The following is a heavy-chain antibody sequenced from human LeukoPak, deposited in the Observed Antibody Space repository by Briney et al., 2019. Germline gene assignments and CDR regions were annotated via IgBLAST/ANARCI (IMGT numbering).Heavy chain of an antibody. D-gene: IGHD3-22*01. CDR2: INHSGST. J-gene: IGHJ4*02. CDR3: ARNSVPSFYSDTSGYFYY. CDR1: GDSISSSSYY. Sequence: SETLSLTCSASGDSISSSSYYWVWIRQPPGKGLEWIGEINHSGSTNYNPSLKSRVTISVDTAKKQISLKLNSVTAADTAVYYCARNSVPSFYSDTSGYFYYWGQGTLVTVSS. V-gene: IGHV4-39*07.